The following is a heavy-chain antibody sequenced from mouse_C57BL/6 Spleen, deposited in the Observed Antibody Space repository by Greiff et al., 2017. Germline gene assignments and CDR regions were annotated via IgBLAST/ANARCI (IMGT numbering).Heavy chain of an antibody. D-gene: IGHD2-12*01. CDR1: GYSITSGYY. V-gene: IGHV3-6*01. J-gene: IGHJ2*01. Sequence: EVQLVESGPGLVKPSQSLSLTCSVTGYSITSGYYWNWIRQFPGNKLEWMGYISYDGSNNYNPSLKNRISITRDTSKNQFFLKLNSVTTEDTATYYCARGGRRLDYWGQGTTLTVSS. CDR2: ISYDGSN. CDR3: ARGGRRLDY.